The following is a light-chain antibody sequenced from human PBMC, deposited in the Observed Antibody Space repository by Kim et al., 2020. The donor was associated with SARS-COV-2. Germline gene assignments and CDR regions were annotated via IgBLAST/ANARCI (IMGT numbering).Light chain of an antibody. Sequence: SVSPGQTAPLTCSGSGLGDKFAFWYQQKPGQSPVLVIYQDTRRPSGIPERFSGSNSGNTATLTISGTQAMDAADYYCQAWDSSAGVFGGGTKLTVL. J-gene: IGLJ3*02. CDR1: GLGDKF. CDR2: QDT. V-gene: IGLV3-1*01. CDR3: QAWDSSAGV.